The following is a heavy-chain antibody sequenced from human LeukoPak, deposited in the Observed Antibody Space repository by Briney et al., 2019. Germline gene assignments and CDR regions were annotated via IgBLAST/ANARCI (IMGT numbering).Heavy chain of an antibody. D-gene: IGHD1-7*01. V-gene: IGHV3-23*01. CDR2: ISGSGGIT. Sequence: PGGSLRLSCAASGFTFSSYAMSWVRQAPGKGLEWVSAISGSGGITYYADSVKGRFTISRDNSKNTLYLQMNSLRAEDTAVYYCAKVSRGVTGTTGVLDYWGQGTLVTVSS. CDR3: AKVSRGVTGTTGVLDY. J-gene: IGHJ4*02. CDR1: GFTFSSYA.